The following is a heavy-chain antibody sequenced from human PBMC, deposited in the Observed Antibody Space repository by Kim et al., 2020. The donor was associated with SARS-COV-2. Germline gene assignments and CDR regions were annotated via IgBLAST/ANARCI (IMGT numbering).Heavy chain of an antibody. CDR3: ARGAD. CDR2: ISANGDRT. D-gene: IGHD3-16*01. V-gene: IGHV3-64*01. CDR1: GFTFSLFA. J-gene: IGHJ4*02. Sequence: GGSLRLSCAASGFTFSLFAMNWVRQAPGRGLEYVSAISANGDRTYYGNSVKGRFTISRDNSKNTLYLQMGSLRAEDMAVYYCARGADWGQGTLVTVSS.